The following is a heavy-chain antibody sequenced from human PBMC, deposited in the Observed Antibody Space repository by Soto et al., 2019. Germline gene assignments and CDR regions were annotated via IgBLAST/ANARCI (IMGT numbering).Heavy chain of an antibody. D-gene: IGHD6-13*01. Sequence: QPGGSLRLSCAGSGFTFSRYWMTWVRQGPGKGLEWVANINPDGSEKFFADSVKGRFTISRDNAKNSLYLQMNSLRAEDTAVYFCGRAYSSPLLSANYFDYWGEGALVTVSS. J-gene: IGHJ4*02. CDR1: GFTFSRYW. V-gene: IGHV3-7*04. CDR2: INPDGSEK. CDR3: GRAYSSPLLSANYFDY.